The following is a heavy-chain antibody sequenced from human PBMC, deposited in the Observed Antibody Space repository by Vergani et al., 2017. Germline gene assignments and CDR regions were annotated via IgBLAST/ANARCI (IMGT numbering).Heavy chain of an antibody. D-gene: IGHD3-22*01. CDR3: AGPHRTSAYYYVGFDY. Sequence: EVQLLESGGGFVQPGGSLRLSCAASGITFSTYAMTWVRQAPGKGLDGVSTISSDGGSKYYADSVKGRFTISRDNSKNTLSLQMNSLTAEDTAIYYCAGPHRTSAYYYVGFDYWGQGILVTVSS. CDR2: ISSDGGSK. CDR1: GITFSTYA. J-gene: IGHJ4*02. V-gene: IGHV3-23*01.